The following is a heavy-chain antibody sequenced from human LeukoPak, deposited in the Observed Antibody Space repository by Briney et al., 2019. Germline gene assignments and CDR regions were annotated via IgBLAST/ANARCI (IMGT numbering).Heavy chain of an antibody. V-gene: IGHV1-2*02. Sequence: GAPVKVSCKASGYTFTGYYMHWVRQAPGQGLEWMGWINPNSGGTNYAQKFQGRVTMTRDTSISTAYMELSRLRSDDTAVYYCARDPIVDTAMDYYFDYWGQGTLVTVSS. CDR1: GYTFTGYY. D-gene: IGHD5-18*01. CDR2: INPNSGGT. J-gene: IGHJ4*02. CDR3: ARDPIVDTAMDYYFDY.